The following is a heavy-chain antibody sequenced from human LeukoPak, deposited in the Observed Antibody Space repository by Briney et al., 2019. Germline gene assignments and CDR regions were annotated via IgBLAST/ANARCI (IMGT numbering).Heavy chain of an antibody. CDR3: ARESGSTYDY. J-gene: IGHJ4*02. V-gene: IGHV1-2*02. Sequence: GASVKVSCKASGNTFTDYYLHWVRQAPGQGLEWMAWINPTSGGTAYAQKFQGRVSVTRDTSINTAYMELSSLTSDDTAVYYCARESGSTYDYWGQGTLATVSS. D-gene: IGHD6-13*01. CDR1: GNTFTDYY. CDR2: INPTSGGT.